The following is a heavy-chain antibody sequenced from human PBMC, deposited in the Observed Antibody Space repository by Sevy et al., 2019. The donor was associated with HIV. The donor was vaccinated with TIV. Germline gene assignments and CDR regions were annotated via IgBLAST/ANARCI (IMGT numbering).Heavy chain of an antibody. CDR3: AKNFPHDSSCKGGVYYYYGMDV. CDR2: ISGSGGST. J-gene: IGHJ6*02. CDR1: GFTFSSYA. Sequence: GGSLRLSCAASGFTFSSYAMSWVRQAPGKGLEWVSAISGSGGSTYYADSVKGRFTISRENSKNSLYLQRNSLRAEDTAVYYWAKNFPHDSSCKGGVYYYYGMDVWGQGTTVTVSS. D-gene: IGHD3-22*01. V-gene: IGHV3-23*01.